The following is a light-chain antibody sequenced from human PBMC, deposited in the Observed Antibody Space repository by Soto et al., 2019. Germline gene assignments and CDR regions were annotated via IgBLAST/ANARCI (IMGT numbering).Light chain of an antibody. J-gene: IGLJ1*01. CDR1: SSDVGAYDY. CDR2: DVT. Sequence: QSALTQPPSVSGSPGQSVTISCTGTSSDVGAYDYVSWYQQHPGKAPNLMIYDVTKRPSGVPDRFSGSKSGNTASLTISGLQAEDEADYYCCSYAGSYASDYVFGAGTKLTVL. V-gene: IGLV2-11*01. CDR3: CSYAGSYASDYV.